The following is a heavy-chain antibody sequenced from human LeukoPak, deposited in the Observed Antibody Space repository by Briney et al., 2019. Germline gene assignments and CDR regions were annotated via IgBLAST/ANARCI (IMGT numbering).Heavy chain of an antibody. Sequence: TGGSLRLSCAASGFTFDDYAMHWVRQAPGKGLEWVSLISWDGGSTYYADSVKGRFTISRDNSKNSLYLQMNSLRADDTALYYCAKANEILTGYCGMDVWGKGTTVTVSS. V-gene: IGHV3-43D*04. CDR1: GFTFDDYA. J-gene: IGHJ6*04. CDR2: ISWDGGST. D-gene: IGHD3-9*01. CDR3: AKANEILTGYCGMDV.